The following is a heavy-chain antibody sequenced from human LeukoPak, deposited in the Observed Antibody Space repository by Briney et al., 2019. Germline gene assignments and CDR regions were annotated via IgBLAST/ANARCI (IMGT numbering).Heavy chain of an antibody. CDR1: GFTFSNAW. CDR3: TSTRNFDY. J-gene: IGHJ4*02. Sequence: GGSLRLSCAASGFTFSNAWMSWVGQAPGKGLEWVGRIKSKTDGGTTDYVAPVKGRFTISRDDSKDTLYLQMNSLKTEDTAVYYCTSTRNFDYWGQRTLVTVSS. CDR2: IKSKTDGGTT. V-gene: IGHV3-15*01.